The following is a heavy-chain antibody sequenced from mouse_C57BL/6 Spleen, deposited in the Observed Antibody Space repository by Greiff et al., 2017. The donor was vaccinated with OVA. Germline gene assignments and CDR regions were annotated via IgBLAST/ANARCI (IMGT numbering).Heavy chain of an antibody. CDR2: IDPNSGGT. Sequence: QVQLMQPGAEFVKPGASVKLSCKASGYTFTSYWMYWVKQRPGRGLEWIGRIDPNSGGTKYNEKFKSKATLTVDKPTSTAYMQLSSLTSEDSAVYYCASGTVVPYWYFDVWGTGTTVTVSS. V-gene: IGHV1-72*01. CDR1: GYTFTSYW. CDR3: ASGTVVPYWYFDV. J-gene: IGHJ1*03. D-gene: IGHD1-1*01.